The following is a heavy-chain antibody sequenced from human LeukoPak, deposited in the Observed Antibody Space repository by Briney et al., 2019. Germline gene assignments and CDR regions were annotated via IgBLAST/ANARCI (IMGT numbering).Heavy chain of an antibody. CDR1: GFTFSSYA. Sequence: QAGGSLRLSCAASGFTFSSYAMSWVRQARGKGLEWVSAISGSGGSTYYADSVKGRFTISRDNSKNTLYLQMNSLRAEDTAVYYCAKDPGVVVAATFDYWGQGTLVTVSS. CDR2: ISGSGGST. J-gene: IGHJ4*02. D-gene: IGHD2-15*01. V-gene: IGHV3-23*01. CDR3: AKDPGVVVAATFDY.